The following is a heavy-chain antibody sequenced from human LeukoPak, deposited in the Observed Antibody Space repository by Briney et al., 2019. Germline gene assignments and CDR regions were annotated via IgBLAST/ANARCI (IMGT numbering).Heavy chain of an antibody. Sequence: SGTLSLTCAVSGGSISSSNWWSWVRQPPGKGLEWIGEIYHSGSTNYNPSLKSRVTISVDTSKNQFSLKLSSVTAADTAVYYCARVNYYDSSGYQYYFDYWGQGTLVTVSS. CDR3: ARVNYYDSSGYQYYFDY. CDR1: GGSISSSNW. CDR2: IYHSGST. V-gene: IGHV4-4*02. J-gene: IGHJ4*02. D-gene: IGHD3-22*01.